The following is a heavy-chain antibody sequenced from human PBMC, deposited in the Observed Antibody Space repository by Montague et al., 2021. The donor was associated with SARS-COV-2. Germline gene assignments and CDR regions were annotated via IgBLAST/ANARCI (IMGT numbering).Heavy chain of an antibody. J-gene: IGHJ4*02. Sequence: SETLSLTCNVSGGSLSSYYWSWIRQPPGKGLEWIGYVYYNGNTNYNPSLKSRTILSVDTSKNHFSLKVSSVTAADTAVYYCARGSKWSYYFDYWGQGTLVTVSS. CDR2: VYYNGNT. CDR3: ARGSKWSYYFDY. CDR1: GGSLSSYY. V-gene: IGHV4-59*01. D-gene: IGHD2-15*01.